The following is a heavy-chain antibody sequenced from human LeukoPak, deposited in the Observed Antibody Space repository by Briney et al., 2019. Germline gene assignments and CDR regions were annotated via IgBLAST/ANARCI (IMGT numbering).Heavy chain of an antibody. J-gene: IGHJ4*02. V-gene: IGHV3-30*03. D-gene: IGHD3-16*01. CDR3: ARVEAGGSFDY. CDR1: GFTFSSYG. Sequence: PGGSLRLSCAASGFTFSSYGMHWVRQAPGKGLEWVAVISYDGSNKYYADSVKGRFTIPRDNSKNTLYLQMNSLRAEDTAVYYCARVEAGGSFDYWGQGTLVTVSS. CDR2: ISYDGSNK.